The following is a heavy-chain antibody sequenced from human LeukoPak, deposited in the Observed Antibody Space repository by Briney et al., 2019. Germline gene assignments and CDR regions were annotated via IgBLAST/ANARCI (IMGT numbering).Heavy chain of an antibody. V-gene: IGHV4-30-4*08. CDR1: GGSFSSGDYY. J-gene: IGHJ5*02. Sequence: SETLSLTCTVSGGSFSSGDYYWSWIRHPPGKGLEWIGYIYYSGSTYYNPSLKSRVTISVDTSKNQFSLKLSSVTAADTAVYYCARLLTGNWFDPWGQGTLVTVSS. CDR3: ARLLTGNWFDP. D-gene: IGHD7-27*01. CDR2: IYYSGST.